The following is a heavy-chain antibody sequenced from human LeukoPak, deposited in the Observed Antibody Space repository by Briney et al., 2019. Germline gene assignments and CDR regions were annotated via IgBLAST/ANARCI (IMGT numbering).Heavy chain of an antibody. CDR1: GFTFNNYG. J-gene: IGHJ5*02. CDR3: ARAGRDSGDYHWFDP. Sequence: PGKSLRLSCAASGFTFNNYGMHWVRQAPGKGLEWVAVISYDGRNKHYPDSVKGRFTISRDISTDTLWLQMDSLRTEDTAVYYCARAGRDSGDYHWFDPWGQGTLVTVSS. V-gene: IGHV3-30*03. CDR2: ISYDGRNK. D-gene: IGHD4-17*01.